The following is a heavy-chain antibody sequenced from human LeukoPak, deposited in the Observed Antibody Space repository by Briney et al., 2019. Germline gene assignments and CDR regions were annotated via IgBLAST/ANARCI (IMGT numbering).Heavy chain of an antibody. V-gene: IGHV3-48*01. CDR3: ARETIAAAGKAFDP. D-gene: IGHD6-13*01. Sequence: GGSLRLSCAASGFTFSTYSMNWVRQAPGKGLEWVSYISSSSSTISYADSVKGRFTISRDNAKNSLYLQMNSLRAEDTAVYYCARETIAAAGKAFDPWGQGTLVTVSS. CDR1: GFTFSTYS. J-gene: IGHJ5*02. CDR2: ISSSSSTI.